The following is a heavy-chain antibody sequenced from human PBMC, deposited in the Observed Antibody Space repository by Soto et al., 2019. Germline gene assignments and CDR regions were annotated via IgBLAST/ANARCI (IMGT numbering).Heavy chain of an antibody. CDR1: GGSISSYY. J-gene: IGHJ6*02. CDR2: IYYSGST. Sequence: SETLYLTCTVSGGSISSYYWCWIRQPPGKGLEWIGYIYYSGSTNYNPSLKSRVTISVDTSKNQFSLKLSSVTAADTAVYYCASMYYYDSREGYYYGMEVWGQGTTVTVSS. D-gene: IGHD3-22*01. V-gene: IGHV4-59*01. CDR3: ASMYYYDSREGYYYGMEV.